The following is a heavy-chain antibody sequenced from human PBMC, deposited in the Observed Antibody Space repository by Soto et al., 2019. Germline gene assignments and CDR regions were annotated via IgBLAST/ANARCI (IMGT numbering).Heavy chain of an antibody. CDR2: IIPIFGTA. Sequence: QVQLVQSGAEVKKPGSSVKVSCKASGGTFSSYAISWVRQAPGQGLEWMGGIIPIFGTANYAQKFQGRVTITADESTSTACMELSRLRSENTVVYYCARDLGKLRSPHDYYYGMHVWGQGTTVTVSS. J-gene: IGHJ6*02. CDR3: ARDLGKLRSPHDYYYGMHV. V-gene: IGHV1-69*01. D-gene: IGHD5-12*01. CDR1: GGTFSSYA.